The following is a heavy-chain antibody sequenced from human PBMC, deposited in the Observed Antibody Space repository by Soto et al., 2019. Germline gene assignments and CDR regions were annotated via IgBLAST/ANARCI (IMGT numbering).Heavy chain of an antibody. CDR2: IYKSATT. Sequence: SLTCSVSGDSISTVDYFWAWIRQPPGQALEYIGYIYKSATTYYNPSFESRVAISLDTSKSQFSLNVTSVTAADTAVYFCARGRYCLTGRCFPNWFDSWGQGTLGTVS. V-gene: IGHV4-30-4*08. CDR1: GDSISTVDYF. J-gene: IGHJ5*01. D-gene: IGHD2-15*01. CDR3: ARGRYCLTGRCFPNWFDS.